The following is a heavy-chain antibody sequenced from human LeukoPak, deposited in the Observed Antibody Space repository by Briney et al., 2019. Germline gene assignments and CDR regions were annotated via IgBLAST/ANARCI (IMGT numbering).Heavy chain of an antibody. J-gene: IGHJ2*01. Sequence: GGSLRLSCAASGFTFSSYAMHWVRQAPGKGLEWVAVISYDGSNKYYADSVKGRFTISRDNSKNTLYLQMNSLRAEDTAVYYCARGAGVYSYGLGDWYFDLWGRGTLVTVSS. CDR3: ARGAGVYSYGLGDWYFDL. D-gene: IGHD5-18*01. V-gene: IGHV3-30-3*01. CDR2: ISYDGSNK. CDR1: GFTFSSYA.